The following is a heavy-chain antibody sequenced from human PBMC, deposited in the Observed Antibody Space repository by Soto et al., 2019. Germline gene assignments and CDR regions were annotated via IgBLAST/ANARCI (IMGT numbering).Heavy chain of an antibody. D-gene: IGHD2-2*01. V-gene: IGHV3-23*01. Sequence: ELQLLESGGRLVQPGGSLRLSCAASGFTFSTYAMSWVRQAPGKGLEWVSAISGRGGGTFYADSVKGRFTIARDNSKNTLFLQMNSLRAEDTAVYFCARQMTSSTNYYYYWGQGTLVTVSS. CDR3: ARQMTSSTNYYYY. CDR2: ISGRGGGT. CDR1: GFTFSTYA. J-gene: IGHJ4*02.